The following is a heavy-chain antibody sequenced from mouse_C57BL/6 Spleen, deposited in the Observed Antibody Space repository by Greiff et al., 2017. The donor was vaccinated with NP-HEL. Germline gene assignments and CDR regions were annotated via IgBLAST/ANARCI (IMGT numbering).Heavy chain of an antibody. CDR3: ARDFGYYGSSYDYAMDY. CDR2: IDPSDSET. V-gene: IGHV1-52*01. Sequence: QVQLQQPGAELVRPGSSVKLSCKASGYTFTSYWMHWVKQRPIQGLEWIGNIDPSDSETHYNQKFKDKATLTVDKSSSTAYMQLSSLTSEDSAVYYCARDFGYYGSSYDYAMDYWGQGTSVTVSS. CDR1: GYTFTSYW. J-gene: IGHJ4*01. D-gene: IGHD1-1*01.